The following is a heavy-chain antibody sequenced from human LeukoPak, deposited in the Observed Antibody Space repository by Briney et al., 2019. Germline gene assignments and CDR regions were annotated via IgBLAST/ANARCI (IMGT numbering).Heavy chain of an antibody. D-gene: IGHD1-7*01. CDR1: GGTFSSYA. CDR2: IIPILGIA. V-gene: IGHV1-69*04. CDR3: ARAGELQPFDY. J-gene: IGHJ4*02. Sequence: GASVKVSCRASGGTFSSYAISWVRQAPGQGLEWKGRIIPILGIANYAQKFQGRVTITADKSTSTAYMELSSLRSEDTAVYYCARAGELQPFDYWGQGTLVTVSS.